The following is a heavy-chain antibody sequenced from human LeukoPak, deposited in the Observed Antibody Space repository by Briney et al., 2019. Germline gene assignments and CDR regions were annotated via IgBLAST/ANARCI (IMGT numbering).Heavy chain of an antibody. CDR1: GFSLNEYG. D-gene: IGHD3-22*01. CDR2: VSYDGGHK. V-gene: IGHV3-30*03. Sequence: GGSLRLSCVGSGFSLNEYGIHWVRQAPGKGLEWVAVVSYDGGHKYYADSVKGRFTISRDTSNDTVSLQMNSLRVEDTAVYYCARDRINMMVLGHDSGLDFWGQGTLVTVSS. CDR3: ARDRINMMVLGHDSGLDF. J-gene: IGHJ4*02.